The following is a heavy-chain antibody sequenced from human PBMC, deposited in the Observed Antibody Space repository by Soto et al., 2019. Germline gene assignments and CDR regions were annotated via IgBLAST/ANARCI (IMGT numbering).Heavy chain of an antibody. D-gene: IGHD5-12*01. CDR1: GFPFDDYS. CDR2: ISWDGANK. V-gene: IGHV3-43*01. J-gene: IGHJ4*02. Sequence: PGGSLRLSCAASGFPFDDYSMNWVRQVPGKGLEWVSLISWDGANKYYADSVKGRFTISRDNSKNTLYLQMNSLRAEDTAVYSCSKKGQVDPLPFDYWGQGTLVTVSS. CDR3: SKKGQVDPLPFDY.